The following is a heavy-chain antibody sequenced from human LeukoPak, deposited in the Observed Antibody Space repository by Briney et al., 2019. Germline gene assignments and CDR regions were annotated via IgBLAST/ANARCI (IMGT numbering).Heavy chain of an antibody. J-gene: IGHJ5*02. D-gene: IGHD6-6*01. Sequence: SETLSLTCTVSGGSISSYYWSWIRQPPGKGLEWIGYIYYSGSTNYNPSLKSRVTISVDTSKNQFSLKLSSVTAADTAVYYCAREVIAAHNWFDPWGQGTLVTVSS. CDR2: IYYSGST. CDR1: GGSISSYY. CDR3: AREVIAAHNWFDP. V-gene: IGHV4-59*01.